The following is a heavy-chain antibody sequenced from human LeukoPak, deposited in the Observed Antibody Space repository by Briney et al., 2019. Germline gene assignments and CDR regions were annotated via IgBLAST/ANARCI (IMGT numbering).Heavy chain of an antibody. CDR3: ARPYYYDSSGYPEYFQH. Sequence: GGSLRLSCAASGFTFSSYAMHWVRQAPGKGLEWVAVISYDGSNKYYADSVKGRFTISRDNSKNTLYLQMNSLRAKDTAVYYCARPYYYDSSGYPEYFQHWGQGTLVTVSS. CDR2: ISYDGSNK. J-gene: IGHJ1*01. D-gene: IGHD3-22*01. CDR1: GFTFSSYA. V-gene: IGHV3-30-3*01.